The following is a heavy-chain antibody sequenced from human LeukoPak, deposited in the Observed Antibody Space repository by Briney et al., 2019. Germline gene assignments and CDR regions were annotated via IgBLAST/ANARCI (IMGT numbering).Heavy chain of an antibody. J-gene: IGHJ3*02. V-gene: IGHV4-59*01. CDR1: GGSISSYY. CDR2: IYYSGST. Sequence: SETLSLTCTVSGGSISSYYWSWLRQPPGKGLEWIGYIYYSGSTNYNPSLKSRVTISVDTSKNQFSLKLSSVTAADTAVYYCARDPQYDAFDIWGQGTMVTVSS. CDR3: ARDPQYDAFDI.